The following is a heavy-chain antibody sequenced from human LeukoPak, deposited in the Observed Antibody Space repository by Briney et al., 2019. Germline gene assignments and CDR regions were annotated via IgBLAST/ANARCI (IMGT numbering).Heavy chain of an antibody. Sequence: PGGSLRLSCAASGFTFSSYSMNWVRQAPGKGLEWVSYISSSSSTIYYADSVKGRFTISRDNAKNSLYLQMNSLRAEDTAVYYCASFSWQWLVNDAFDIWGQGTMVTVSS. V-gene: IGHV3-48*04. CDR3: ASFSWQWLVNDAFDI. CDR1: GFTFSSYS. J-gene: IGHJ3*02. D-gene: IGHD6-19*01. CDR2: ISSSSSTI.